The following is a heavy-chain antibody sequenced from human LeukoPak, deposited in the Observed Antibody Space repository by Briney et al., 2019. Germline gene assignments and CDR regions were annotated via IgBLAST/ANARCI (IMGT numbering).Heavy chain of an antibody. Sequence: GGSLRLSCAASGFTFSDYYMSWIRQAPGKGLEWVSYISSSGSTIYYADSVKGRFTISRDNSKNTLYLQMNSLRAEDTAVYYCASLNDYGGLTIDYWGQGTLVTVSS. CDR3: ASLNDYGGLTIDY. CDR2: ISSSGSTI. D-gene: IGHD4-23*01. J-gene: IGHJ4*02. V-gene: IGHV3-11*01. CDR1: GFTFSDYY.